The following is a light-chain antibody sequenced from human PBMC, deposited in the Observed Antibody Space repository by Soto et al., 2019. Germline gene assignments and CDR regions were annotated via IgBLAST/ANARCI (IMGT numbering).Light chain of an antibody. CDR3: AAWDYSLNGVV. CDR2: SNN. J-gene: IGLJ2*01. V-gene: IGLV1-44*01. Sequence: QSVLTQPPSASGTPGQRVTISCSGSSSNIGSNYVYWYQQLPGTAPKLLIYSNNQRPSGVPDRFSGSKSGTSASLAISGLQSEDEADYDCAAWDYSLNGVVFGGGTKLTVL. CDR1: SSNIGSNY.